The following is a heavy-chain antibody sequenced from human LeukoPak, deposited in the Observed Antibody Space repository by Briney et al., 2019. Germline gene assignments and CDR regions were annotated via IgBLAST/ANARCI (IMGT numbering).Heavy chain of an antibody. D-gene: IGHD3-10*01. J-gene: IGHJ5*02. CDR1: GFTFSTCW. Sequence: GGSLRFSCAASGFTFSTCWMSWLRQAPGKGLEWVAYIKRDGSEKYYVDSVKGRFTISRDNAKNSLYLQMNSLRTDDTAIYYCTRDRISASWGQGTLVTVSS. CDR2: IKRDGSEK. V-gene: IGHV3-7*03. CDR3: TRDRISAS.